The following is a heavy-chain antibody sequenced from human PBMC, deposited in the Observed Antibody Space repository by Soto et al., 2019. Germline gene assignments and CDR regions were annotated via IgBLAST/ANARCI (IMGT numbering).Heavy chain of an antibody. J-gene: IGHJ4*02. CDR2: ISGSGGST. Sequence: GGSLILSCAASGFTFSSYAMSWVRQAPGKGLEWVSAISGSGGSTYYADSVKGRFTISRDNSKNTLYLQMNSLRAEDTAVYYCAKDFIGSSFQYYFDYWGQGTLVTVSS. CDR1: GFTFSSYA. CDR3: AKDFIGSSFQYYFDY. D-gene: IGHD6-13*01. V-gene: IGHV3-23*01.